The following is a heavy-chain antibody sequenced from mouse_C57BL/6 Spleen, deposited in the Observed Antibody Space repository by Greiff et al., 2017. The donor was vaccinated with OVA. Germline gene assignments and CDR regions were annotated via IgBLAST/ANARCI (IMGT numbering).Heavy chain of an antibody. CDR2: ISSGGSYT. Sequence: EVKLVESGGDLVKPGGSLKLSCAASGFTFSSYGMSWVRQTPDKRLEWVATISSGGSYTYYPDSVKGRFTISRDNAKNTLYLQMSSLKSEDTAMYYCSLSTTDAMDYWGQGTSVTVSS. V-gene: IGHV5-6*01. J-gene: IGHJ4*01. D-gene: IGHD1-1*01. CDR1: GFTFSSYG. CDR3: SLSTTDAMDY.